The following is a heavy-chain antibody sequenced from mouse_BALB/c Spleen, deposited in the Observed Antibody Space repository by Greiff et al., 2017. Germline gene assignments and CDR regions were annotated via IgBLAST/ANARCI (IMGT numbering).Heavy chain of an antibody. Sequence: QVQLQQSGAELAQPGASVKMSCKASGYTFTSYWMHWVKQRPGPGLEWIGYINPSPGYTEYNQKFKDKATLTADKSSSTAYMQLSSLTSEDSAVYYCARGWGLRTAMDYWGQGTSVTVSS. CDR1: GYTFTSYW. CDR2: INPSPGYT. D-gene: IGHD2-4*01. V-gene: IGHV1-7*01. J-gene: IGHJ4*01. CDR3: ARGWGLRTAMDY.